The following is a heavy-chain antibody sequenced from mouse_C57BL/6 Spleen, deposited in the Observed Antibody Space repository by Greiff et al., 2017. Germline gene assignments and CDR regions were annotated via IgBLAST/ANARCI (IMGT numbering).Heavy chain of an antibody. CDR2: IYPRSGNT. D-gene: IGHD2-4*01. Sequence: VQLQQSGAELARPGASVKLSCKASGYTFTSYGISWVKQRTGQGLEWIGEIYPRSGNTYYNEKFKGKATLTADKSSSTAYMELRSLTSEDSAVYFCARRTDYQYWYFDVWGTGTTVTVS. CDR3: ARRTDYQYWYFDV. J-gene: IGHJ1*03. V-gene: IGHV1-81*01. CDR1: GYTFTSYG.